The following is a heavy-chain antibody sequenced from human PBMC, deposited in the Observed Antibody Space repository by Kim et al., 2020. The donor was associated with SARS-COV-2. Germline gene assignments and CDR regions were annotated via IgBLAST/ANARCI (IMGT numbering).Heavy chain of an antibody. V-gene: IGHV3-30-3*01. Sequence: GGSLRLSCAASGFTFSSYAMHWVRQAPGKGLEWVAVISYDGSNKYYADSVKGRFTISRDNSKNTLYLQMNSLRAEDTAVYYCARGNLRWTTQTPGDYWGQGTLVTVSS. CDR3: ARGNLRWTTQTPGDY. J-gene: IGHJ4*02. D-gene: IGHD4-17*01. CDR2: ISYDGSNK. CDR1: GFTFSSYA.